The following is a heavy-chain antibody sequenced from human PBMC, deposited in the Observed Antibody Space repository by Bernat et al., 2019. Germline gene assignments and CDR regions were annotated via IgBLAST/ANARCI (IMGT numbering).Heavy chain of an antibody. CDR1: GFTFRSYW. CDR3: ARGSGNYGSYYFDY. V-gene: IGHV3-7*04. Sequence: EVQLVDSGGGLVQPGGSLRLSCAASGFTFRSYWMNWVRQAPGKGLEWVANIKQDGSEKYYVDSVKGRFTISRDDAQNSLYLQMNSLRAEDTALFYCARGSGNYGSYYFDYWGQGSLVTVSS. J-gene: IGHJ4*02. D-gene: IGHD3-10*01. CDR2: IKQDGSEK.